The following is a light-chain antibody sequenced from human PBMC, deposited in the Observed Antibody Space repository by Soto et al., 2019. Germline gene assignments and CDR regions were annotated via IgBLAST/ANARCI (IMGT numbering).Light chain of an antibody. V-gene: IGKV3-15*01. Sequence: EIVMTQSAASLSVSPGERATLSCRASQSVRSNLAWYQQKPGQAPRLLIYAASSRATGIPARFSGGESGTEFTLTISSLQSEDFAVYYCQQYNNLPITFGQGTRLETK. J-gene: IGKJ5*01. CDR1: QSVRSN. CDR3: QQYNNLPIT. CDR2: AAS.